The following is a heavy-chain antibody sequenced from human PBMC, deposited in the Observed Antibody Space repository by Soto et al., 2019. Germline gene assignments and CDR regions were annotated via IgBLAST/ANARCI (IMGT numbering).Heavy chain of an antibody. CDR2: ISYDGSNK. D-gene: IGHD4-17*01. Sequence: GGSLRLSCAASGFTFSSYAMHWVRQAPGKGLEWVAVISYDGSNKYYADSVKGRFTISRDNSKNTLYLQMNSLRAEDTAVYYCARDLLIDIYGDYGSAFDIWGQGPMVTVSS. V-gene: IGHV3-30-3*01. CDR3: ARDLLIDIYGDYGSAFDI. J-gene: IGHJ3*02. CDR1: GFTFSSYA.